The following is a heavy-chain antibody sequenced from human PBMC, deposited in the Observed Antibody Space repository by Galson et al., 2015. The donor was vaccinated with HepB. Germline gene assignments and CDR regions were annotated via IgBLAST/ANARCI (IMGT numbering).Heavy chain of an antibody. Sequence: SLRLSCAASGFTFDDYAMHWARQVPGKGLEWVSGISWDSGNIAHADSVKGRFTVSRDNAKNSLYLQMNNLRTDDTALYYCAKDKLAVPGLLDYWGQGTLVTVSS. CDR2: ISWDSGNI. CDR1: GFTFDDYA. J-gene: IGHJ4*02. CDR3: AKDKLAVPGLLDY. D-gene: IGHD6-19*01. V-gene: IGHV3-9*01.